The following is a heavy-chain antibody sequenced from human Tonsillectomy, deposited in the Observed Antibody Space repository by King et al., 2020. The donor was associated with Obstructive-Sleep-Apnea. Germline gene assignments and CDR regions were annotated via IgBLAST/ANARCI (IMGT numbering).Heavy chain of an antibody. CDR3: AKGAMIVVVMEYFDY. D-gene: IGHD3-22*01. CDR1: GFSFSTYG. J-gene: IGHJ4*02. V-gene: IGHV3-30*02. CDR2: IRYDGNVK. Sequence: VQLVESGGGVVQPERSLRLSCAASGFSFSTYGMHWVRQAPGKGLEWVAFIRYDGNVKYYAASVKGRFTISRDDSKNTLYLQMNSLRAEDTAVYYCAKGAMIVVVMEYFDYWGQGTLVTVSS.